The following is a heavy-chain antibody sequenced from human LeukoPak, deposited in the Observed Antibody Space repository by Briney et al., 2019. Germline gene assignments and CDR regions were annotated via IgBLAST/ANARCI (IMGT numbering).Heavy chain of an antibody. J-gene: IGHJ4*02. Sequence: DSVKGRFTILRDNSKITLYLQMNSLRAEDTAVYYCAKDVPSAYFDYWGQGTLVTVSS. CDR3: AKDVPSAYFDY. D-gene: IGHD2-2*01. V-gene: IGHV3-30*02.